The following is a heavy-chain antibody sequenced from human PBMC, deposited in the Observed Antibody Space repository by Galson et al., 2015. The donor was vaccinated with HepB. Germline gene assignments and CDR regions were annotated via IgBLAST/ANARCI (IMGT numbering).Heavy chain of an antibody. J-gene: IGHJ4*02. CDR2: IVVDSGDT. CDR1: GFTFTRST. Sequence: SVKVSCKASGFTFTRSTMQWVRQARGQRLEWIGWIVVDSGDTKYAQKFQERLTITRDMSTSTVYMELSSLTSEDTAVYYCATEYDSSAFHGFDIWGQGTLVTVSS. D-gene: IGHD3-22*01. V-gene: IGHV1-58*02. CDR3: ATEYDSSAFHGFDI.